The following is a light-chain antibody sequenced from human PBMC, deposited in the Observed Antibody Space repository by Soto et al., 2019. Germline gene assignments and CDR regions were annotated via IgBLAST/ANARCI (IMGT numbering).Light chain of an antibody. CDR1: QSVSNSY. CDR2: GAS. J-gene: IGKJ3*01. Sequence: EIVLTQSPGSLSVSPGEIATLSCRASQSVSNSYLSWYQQKPGQSPRLLIYGASRRATGIPDRCTGSGSATDFTLTISRLEDEDFAVYYCHHYCSSARTFGPGTKGNIK. V-gene: IGKV3-20*01. CDR3: HHYCSSART.